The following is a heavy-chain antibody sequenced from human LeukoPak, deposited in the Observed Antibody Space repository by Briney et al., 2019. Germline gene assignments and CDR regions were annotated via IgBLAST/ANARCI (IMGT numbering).Heavy chain of an antibody. D-gene: IGHD1-7*01. CDR1: GSGFPFTNAW. V-gene: IGHV3-30-3*01. Sequence: GGSLRLSCAVSGSGFPFTNAWMSWVRQAPGKGLEWVAVISKDGSDKYYPGSVRGRFTISRDNSKNTIYLQMDSLRAEDTAIYYCARDYWWNYDYWGQGTLVTVSS. J-gene: IGHJ4*02. CDR2: ISKDGSDK. CDR3: ARDYWWNYDY.